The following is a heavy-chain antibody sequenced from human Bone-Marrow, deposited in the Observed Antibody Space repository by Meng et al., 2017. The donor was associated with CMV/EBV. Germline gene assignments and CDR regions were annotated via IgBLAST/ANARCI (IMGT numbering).Heavy chain of an antibody. V-gene: IGHV1-69*02. CDR2: IIPILTLT. Sequence: SVKVSCKTSGDTFNNYPITWVRQAPGQGLEWVGRIIPILTLTTYAQMFQGRVTITADKSTNTVYMDLSSLRSKDAAVYYCATLSQNDPFDSWGQGTMVTVSS. CDR3: ATLSQNDPFDS. CDR1: GDTFNNYP. J-gene: IGHJ3*02.